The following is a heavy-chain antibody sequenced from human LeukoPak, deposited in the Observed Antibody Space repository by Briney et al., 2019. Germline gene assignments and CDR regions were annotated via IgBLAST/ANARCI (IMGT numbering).Heavy chain of an antibody. Sequence: PSETLSLTCAVYGGSFSGYYWSWIRQPPGKGLEWIGEINHSGSTNYNPSLKSRVTISVDTSKNQFSLKLSSVTAADTAVYYSASNAKYYYGSGSRYYYYGMDVWGKGTTVTVSS. V-gene: IGHV4-34*01. J-gene: IGHJ6*04. CDR2: INHSGST. CDR3: ASNAKYYYGSGSRYYYYGMDV. CDR1: GGSFSGYY. D-gene: IGHD3-10*01.